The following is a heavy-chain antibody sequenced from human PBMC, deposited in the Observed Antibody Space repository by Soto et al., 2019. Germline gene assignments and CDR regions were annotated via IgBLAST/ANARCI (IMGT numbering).Heavy chain of an antibody. J-gene: IGHJ4*02. Sequence: WGSLRLSCAASGFTFIDHYMDFFGHSPGEGREWVGRARNKVNGYTTAYAASVKGRFTISRDDSKNSLYLQMNSLKTEDTAVYFCARLMGTSFDLWGQGTLVTVSS. D-gene: IGHD2-8*01. CDR2: ARNKVNGYTT. V-gene: IGHV3-72*01. CDR3: ARLMGTSFDL. CDR1: GFTFIDHY.